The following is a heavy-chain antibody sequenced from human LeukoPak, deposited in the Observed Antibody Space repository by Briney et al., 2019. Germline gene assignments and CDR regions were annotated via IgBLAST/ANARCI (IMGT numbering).Heavy chain of an antibody. Sequence: SQTLSLTCAISGDSFSSNSAAWNWLRQSPSRGLEWLGRTYYRSKWYNDYAVSVKSRITINPDTSKNQFSLQLNSVTPEDTAVYYCARERRYYYYGMDVWGQGTTVTVSS. CDR2: TYYRSKWYN. J-gene: IGHJ6*02. V-gene: IGHV6-1*01. CDR1: GDSFSSNSAA. CDR3: ARERRYYYYGMDV.